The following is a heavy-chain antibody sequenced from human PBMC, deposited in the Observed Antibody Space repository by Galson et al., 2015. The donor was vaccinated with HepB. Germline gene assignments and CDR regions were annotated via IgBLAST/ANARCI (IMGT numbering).Heavy chain of an antibody. J-gene: IGHJ6*02. CDR2: IWYDGSNK. V-gene: IGHV3-33*01. D-gene: IGHD2-2*01. Sequence: SLRLSCAASGFTFSSYGMHWVRQAPGKGLEWVAVIWYDGSNKYYADSVKGRFTISRDNSKNTLYLQMNSLRAGDTAVYYCARDDCSSTSCYPPYYYYGMDVWGQGTTVTVSS. CDR3: ARDDCSSTSCYPPYYYYGMDV. CDR1: GFTFSSYG.